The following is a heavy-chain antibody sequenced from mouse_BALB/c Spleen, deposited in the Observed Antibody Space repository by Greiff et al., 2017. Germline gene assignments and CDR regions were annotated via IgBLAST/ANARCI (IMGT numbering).Heavy chain of an antibody. CDR1: GFNIKDTY. V-gene: IGHV14-3*02. CDR3: ARGYYGSPYFDY. Sequence: DVKLQESGAELVKPGASVKLSCTASGFNIKDTYMHWVKQRPEQGLEWIGRIDPANGNTKYDPKFQGKATITADTSSNTAYLQLSSLTSEDTAVYYCARGYYGSPYFDYWGQGTTLTVSS. D-gene: IGHD1-1*01. CDR2: IDPANGNT. J-gene: IGHJ2*01.